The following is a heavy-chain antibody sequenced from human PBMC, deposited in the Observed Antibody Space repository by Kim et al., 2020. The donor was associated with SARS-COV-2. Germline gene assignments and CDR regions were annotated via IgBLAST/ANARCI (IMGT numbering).Heavy chain of an antibody. D-gene: IGHD3-10*01. V-gene: IGHV4-34*01. CDR2: INHSGST. CDR3: ATMPLRITMVRGVIPRGMDV. CDR1: GGSFSGYY. Sequence: SETLSLTCAVYGGSFSGYYWSWIRQPPGKGLEWIGEINHSGSTNYNPSLKSRVTISVDTSKNQFSLKLSSVTAADTAVYYCATMPLRITMVRGVIPRGMDVWGQGPTVTVPS. J-gene: IGHJ6*02.